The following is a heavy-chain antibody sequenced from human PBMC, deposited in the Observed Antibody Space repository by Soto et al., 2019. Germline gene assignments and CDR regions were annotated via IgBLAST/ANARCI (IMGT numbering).Heavy chain of an antibody. CDR3: ARGSTIVRGAPSWFDP. D-gene: IGHD3-10*01. V-gene: IGHV1-69*02. Sequence: QVQLVQSGAEVKKPGSSVKVSCKASGGTFSRYTINWVRQAPGQGLEWKGRIIPIAAIANYTQKFQGRVTITVDKSSTTAYMELSSLRSADTAVYYCARGSTIVRGAPSWFDPWGQGTLVTVSS. CDR1: GGTFSRYT. J-gene: IGHJ5*02. CDR2: IIPIAAIA.